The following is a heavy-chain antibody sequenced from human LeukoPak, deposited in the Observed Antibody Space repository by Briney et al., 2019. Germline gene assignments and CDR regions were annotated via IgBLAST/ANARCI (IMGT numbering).Heavy chain of an antibody. D-gene: IGHD3-3*01. CDR2: IRPDGDRT. CDR1: GFTFSTYA. CDR3: ARGAPVAIFGPGYDEYFEY. V-gene: IGHV3-23*01. J-gene: IGHJ4*02. Sequence: GGSLRLSCAASGFTFSTYAITWVRQGPGKGLEWVSAIRPDGDRTYYANSVRGRFTISRDNSKDTVYLQINGLRVEDTAVYYCARGAPVAIFGPGYDEYFEYWGQGTVVAVSS.